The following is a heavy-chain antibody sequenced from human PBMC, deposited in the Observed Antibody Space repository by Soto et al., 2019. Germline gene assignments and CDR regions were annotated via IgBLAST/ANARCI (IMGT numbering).Heavy chain of an antibody. CDR2: IYYSGST. D-gene: IGHD3-22*01. CDR3: ARDRGYYDSSGYLKAFDI. Sequence: SETLSLTCTVSGGSVSSGSYYWSWIRKPPWKGLEWIGYIYYSGSTNYNSSLKSRVTISVDTSKNQFSLKLTSVTAADTAVYYCARDRGYYDSSGYLKAFDIWGQGTMVTVSS. J-gene: IGHJ3*02. V-gene: IGHV4-61*01. CDR1: GGSVSSGSYY.